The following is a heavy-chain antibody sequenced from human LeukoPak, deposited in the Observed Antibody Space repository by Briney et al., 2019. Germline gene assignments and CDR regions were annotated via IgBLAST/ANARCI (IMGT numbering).Heavy chain of an antibody. CDR2: ISAYSGDT. V-gene: IGHV1-18*01. CDR1: GYTFTNYG. J-gene: IGHJ5*02. D-gene: IGHD7-27*01. Sequence: GASVKVSCKXSGYTFTNYGISWVRQAPGQGLEWMGWISAYSGDTNYAQKFQGRVTISRNTSINTVYMDLSSLRSDDTAIYYCARRKFLGLFDPWGQGTLVTVSS. CDR3: ARRKFLGLFDP.